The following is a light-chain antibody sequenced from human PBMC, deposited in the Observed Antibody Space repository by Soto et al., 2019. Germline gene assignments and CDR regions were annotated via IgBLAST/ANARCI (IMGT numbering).Light chain of an antibody. J-gene: IGLJ1*01. Sequence: SYELTQPPSVSVSPGQTASITCSGDRLGDKYASWYQQKPGQSPVLVIYQDTTRPSGIPERFSGSNSGNTATLTISGTQAMDEADYYCQAWDSSTASYVFGTGTKLTVL. CDR2: QDT. CDR1: RLGDKY. CDR3: QAWDSSTASYV. V-gene: IGLV3-1*01.